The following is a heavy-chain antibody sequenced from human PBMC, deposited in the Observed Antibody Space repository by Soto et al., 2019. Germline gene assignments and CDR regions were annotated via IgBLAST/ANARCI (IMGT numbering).Heavy chain of an antibody. Sequence: SETLSLTCSVSGGSISSHYWSWIRQPPGKGLEWIAYIYYTGSTNYSPSLESRVSISVDTSKNQFSLKVSSVTAADTAVYYCARGTGHYYYMDVWGKGTTVTVSS. CDR1: GGSISSHY. CDR2: IYYTGST. CDR3: ARGTGHYYYMDV. J-gene: IGHJ6*03. V-gene: IGHV4-59*11.